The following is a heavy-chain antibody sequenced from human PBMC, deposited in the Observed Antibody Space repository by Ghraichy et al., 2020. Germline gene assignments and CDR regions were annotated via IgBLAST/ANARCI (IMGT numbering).Heavy chain of an antibody. D-gene: IGHD3/OR15-3a*01. CDR3: ARDRPPPWTFDY. CDR2: IYYSGST. Sequence: SETLTLTCTVSGGSVSSASFYWSWIRQPPGKGLEWIGYIYYSGSTNYNPSLKSRVTISVDTSKNQFSLKLNSVTAADTAVYYCARDRPPPWTFDYWGQGTLVTVSS. J-gene: IGHJ4*02. CDR1: GGSVSSASFY. V-gene: IGHV4-61*01.